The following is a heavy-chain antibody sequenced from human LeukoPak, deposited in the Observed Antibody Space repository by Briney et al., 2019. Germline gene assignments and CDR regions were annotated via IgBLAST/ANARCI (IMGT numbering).Heavy chain of an antibody. V-gene: IGHV3-21*01. CDR2: ISSSGSYI. J-gene: IGHJ6*03. CDR3: ARDYPVLPANIRDLRWYSYYYMDV. D-gene: IGHD2-2*02. CDR1: GFTFSRYS. Sequence: GGSLRLSCAASGFTFSRYSMNWVRQAPGKGLEWVSSISSSGSYIYYADSVKGRFTISRDNAKNSLYLQMNSLRAEDTAVYYCARDYPVLPANIRDLRWYSYYYMDVWGKGTTVTVPS.